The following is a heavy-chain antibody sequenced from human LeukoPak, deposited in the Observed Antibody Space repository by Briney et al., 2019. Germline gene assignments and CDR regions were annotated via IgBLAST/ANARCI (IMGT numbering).Heavy chain of an antibody. CDR2: ISAYNGNT. V-gene: IGHV1-18*01. J-gene: IGHJ3*02. Sequence: GASVKVSCKASGYTFTSYGISWVRRAPGQGLEWMGWISAYNGNTNYAQKLQGRVTMTTDTSTSTAYMELRSLRSDDTAVYYCARVSSPAHLDAFDIWGQGTMVTVSS. CDR1: GYTFTSYG. CDR3: ARVSSPAHLDAFDI.